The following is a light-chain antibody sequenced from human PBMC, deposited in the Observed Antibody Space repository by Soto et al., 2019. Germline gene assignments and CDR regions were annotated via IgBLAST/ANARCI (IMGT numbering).Light chain of an antibody. Sequence: QSAQSHTGSVCWSPGHAITIACTGTSSDVGGYNYVSWYQQHPGKAPKLIIYEVGNRPSGVSYRFSGSKSGNTASLTISGLHAEDDANYHCASYTSTDNSVVLGGGTKVTVL. CDR3: ASYTSTDNSVV. CDR1: SSDVGGYNY. V-gene: IGLV2-14*01. CDR2: EVG. J-gene: IGLJ2*01.